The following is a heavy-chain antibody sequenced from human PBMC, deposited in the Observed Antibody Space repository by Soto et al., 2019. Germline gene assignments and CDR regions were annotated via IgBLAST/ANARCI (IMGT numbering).Heavy chain of an antibody. J-gene: IGHJ4*02. Sequence: EVHLVESGGDLVQTGVSLRLSCAVSGLTVSDVWLNWVRQAPGKGLEWVGRIRSRSAGGTTQYAAPVKDRFTISRDEPKNTVYLQMSSLKTEDTAVYFCGWGANQYFESWGQGTRVIVSS. CDR2: IRSRSAGGTT. D-gene: IGHD3-16*01. V-gene: IGHV3-15*07. CDR3: GWGANQYFES. CDR1: GLTVSDVW.